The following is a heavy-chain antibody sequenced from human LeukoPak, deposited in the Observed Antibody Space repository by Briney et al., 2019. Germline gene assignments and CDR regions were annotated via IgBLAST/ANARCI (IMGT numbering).Heavy chain of an antibody. CDR3: TTYSGLHERRYGFDI. V-gene: IGHV3-53*01. CDR1: GFTVSSIY. CDR2: IYPGGSA. D-gene: IGHD2-15*01. J-gene: IGHJ3*02. Sequence: GGSLRLSCAASGFTVSSIYMTWVRQAPGRGLEWVSVIYPGGSAYYIDSVKGRFTISRDNSKNTLYLQMNSLVAEDTAVYYCTTYSGLHERRYGFDIWGRGTMVTVSS.